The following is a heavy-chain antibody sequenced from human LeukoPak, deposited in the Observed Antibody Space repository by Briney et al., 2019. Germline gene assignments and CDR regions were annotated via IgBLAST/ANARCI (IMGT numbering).Heavy chain of an antibody. CDR2: ISAYNGNT. CDR3: ARHHQWSGYCLFDY. CDR1: GYTFTGYC. Sequence: ASVKVSCKASGYTFTGYCMHWVRQAPGQGLEWMGWISAYNGNTNYAQKLQGRVTMTTDTSTSTAYMELRSLRSDDMAVYYCARHHQWSGYCLFDYWGQGTLVTVSS. D-gene: IGHD3-3*01. V-gene: IGHV1-18*03. J-gene: IGHJ4*02.